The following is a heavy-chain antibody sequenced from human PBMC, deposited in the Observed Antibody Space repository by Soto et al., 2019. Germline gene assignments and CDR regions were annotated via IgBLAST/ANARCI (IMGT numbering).Heavy chain of an antibody. CDR2: IYDSGSS. J-gene: IGHJ4*02. CDR3: AAATRY. V-gene: IGHV4-59*01. D-gene: IGHD2-15*01. Sequence: QVQLQESGPGLVKPSEPLSLTCTVSGGSISNYYWSWVRQPPGKGLEWIGYIYDSGSSNHNPSLKSRVTISVDTSKNQSSLWLTSVTAADTAVYYCAAATRYWGQGTLVTVSS. CDR1: GGSISNYY.